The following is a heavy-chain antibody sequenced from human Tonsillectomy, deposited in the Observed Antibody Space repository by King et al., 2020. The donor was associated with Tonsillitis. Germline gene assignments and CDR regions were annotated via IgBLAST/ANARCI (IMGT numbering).Heavy chain of an antibody. Sequence: VQLVESGAEVKKPGASVKVSCTASGYTFTGYYIHWVRQAPGQGLEWMGWINPNSGDTNYAQQFQGRVTLTRDTSISTAYMELSRLRSNDTAVYYCARYLWFGELLSHYYYYYGMSVWGQGTTVTVSS. CDR2: INPNSGDT. CDR1: GYTFTGYY. J-gene: IGHJ6*02. D-gene: IGHD3-10*01. V-gene: IGHV1-2*02. CDR3: ARYLWFGELLSHYYYYYGMSV.